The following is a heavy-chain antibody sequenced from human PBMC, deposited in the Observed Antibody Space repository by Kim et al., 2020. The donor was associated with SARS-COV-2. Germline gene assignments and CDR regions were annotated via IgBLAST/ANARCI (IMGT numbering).Heavy chain of an antibody. D-gene: IGHD4-17*01. Sequence: DYAAPVKGRFTISRDDSKNTLYLQMNSLKTEDTAVYYCTATSMTTGYYFDYWGQGTLVTVSS. V-gene: IGHV3-15*01. CDR3: TATSMTTGYYFDY. J-gene: IGHJ4*02.